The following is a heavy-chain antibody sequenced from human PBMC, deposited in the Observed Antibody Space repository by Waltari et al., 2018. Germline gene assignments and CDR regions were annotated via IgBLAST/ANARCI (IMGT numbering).Heavy chain of an antibody. CDR3: ARGFDGWPFDY. D-gene: IGHD6-19*01. Sequence: QVQLKESGPGLVKPSGTLSLACDVSGGSFSSNDWWSWVRQHPGKGLEWIGEIHHSGSTKYNPSLKSRLLMSVDTSKSQISLTMKSVTAADTAVYYCARGFDGWPFDYWGQGTLVIVSS. CDR2: IHHSGST. J-gene: IGHJ4*02. V-gene: IGHV4-4*02. CDR1: GGSFSSNDW.